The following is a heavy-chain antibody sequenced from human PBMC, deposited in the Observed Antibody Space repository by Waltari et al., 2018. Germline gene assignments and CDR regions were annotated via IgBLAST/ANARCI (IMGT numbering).Heavy chain of an antibody. CDR2: IYSGGSST. CDR1: GFTFSSYA. D-gene: IGHD5-12*01. V-gene: IGHV3-23*03. Sequence: EVQLLESGGGLVQPGGSLRLSCAASGFTFSSYAMSWVRQAPGKGLEWVSVIYSGGSSTYYADSVKGRFTISRDNSKNTLYLQMNSLRAEDTAVYYCARQGEKMATIQNFDYWGQGTLVTVSS. J-gene: IGHJ4*02. CDR3: ARQGEKMATIQNFDY.